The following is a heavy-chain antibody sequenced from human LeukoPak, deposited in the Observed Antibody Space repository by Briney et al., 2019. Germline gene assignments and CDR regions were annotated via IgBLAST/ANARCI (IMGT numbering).Heavy chain of an antibody. CDR1: GGPFSGYY. CDR3: ARHTVTTSFDY. J-gene: IGHJ4*02. CDR2: IYYSGST. D-gene: IGHD4-17*01. Sequence: PSETLSLTCAVYGGPFSGYYWSWIRQPPGKGLEWIGYIYYSGSTNYNPSLKSRVTISVDTSKNQFSLKLISVTAADTAVYYCARHTVTTSFDYWGQGTLVTVSS. V-gene: IGHV4-59*01.